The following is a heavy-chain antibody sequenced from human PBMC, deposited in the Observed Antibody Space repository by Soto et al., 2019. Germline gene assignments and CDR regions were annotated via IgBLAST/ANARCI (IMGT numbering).Heavy chain of an antibody. D-gene: IGHD3-22*01. V-gene: IGHV4-30-4*01. Sequence: QVQLQESGPGQEQPSKTLSLTCTVSGGSISSDDYYWSWIRQAPGRGLEWVGYIHSSGSIYYNPSLKSRATMSIDTARNQFSLKVSSVTVADTAVYYCASDLDGLHDDNSGPYPRPGWGQGTLVTVSS. J-gene: IGHJ1*01. CDR3: ASDLDGLHDDNSGPYPRPG. CDR2: IHSSGSI. CDR1: GGSISSDDYY.